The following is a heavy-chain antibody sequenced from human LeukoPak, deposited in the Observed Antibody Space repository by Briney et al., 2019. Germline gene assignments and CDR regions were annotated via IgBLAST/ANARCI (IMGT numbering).Heavy chain of an antibody. V-gene: IGHV4-59*01. J-gene: IGHJ3*02. CDR3: ARAPRAYYDSSGYYRGAAFDI. CDR2: IYYSGST. Sequence: SETLSLTCTVSGGSISSYYWSWIRQPPGKGLEWIGYIYYSGSTNYNPSLKSRVTISVDTSKNQFSLKLSSVTAADTAVYYCARAPRAYYDSSGYYRGAAFDIWAKGQWSPSLQ. CDR1: GGSISSYY. D-gene: IGHD3-22*01.